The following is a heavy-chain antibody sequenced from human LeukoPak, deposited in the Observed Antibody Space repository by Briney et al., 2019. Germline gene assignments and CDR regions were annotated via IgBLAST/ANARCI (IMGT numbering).Heavy chain of an antibody. D-gene: IGHD3-16*01. J-gene: IGHJ6*02. Sequence: GGSLRLSCAASGFTFSGHSMTWVRQTPGKGLEWVSVIFGNGVKTYYADSLKGRFTISRDNSKSTLYLQMNSLRADDTAVYYCARVGDWSNYFGMDAWGQGTTVSVSS. CDR3: ARVGDWSNYFGMDA. V-gene: IGHV3-23*01. CDR1: GFTFSGHS. CDR2: IFGNGVKT.